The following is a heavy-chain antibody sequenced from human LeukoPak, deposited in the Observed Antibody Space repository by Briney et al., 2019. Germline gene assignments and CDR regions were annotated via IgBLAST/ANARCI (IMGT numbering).Heavy chain of an antibody. CDR1: GYTFTSYD. Sequence: ASVKVSCKASGYTFTSYDINWVRQATGQGLERMGWMNPNSGNTGYAQKFQGRVTMTRNTSISTAYMELSSLRSEDTAVYYCAREADLYGSGSPFDYWGQGTLVTVS. CDR2: MNPNSGNT. CDR3: AREADLYGSGSPFDY. J-gene: IGHJ4*02. V-gene: IGHV1-8*01. D-gene: IGHD3-10*01.